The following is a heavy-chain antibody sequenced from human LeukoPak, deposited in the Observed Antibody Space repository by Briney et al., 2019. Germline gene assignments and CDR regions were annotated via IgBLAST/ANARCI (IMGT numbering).Heavy chain of an antibody. J-gene: IGHJ6*02. CDR1: GFTFSNAW. V-gene: IGHV3-15*01. CDR2: IKSKTDGWTT. Sequence: PGGSLRLSCAASGFTFSNAWMSWVRQAPGKGLEWVGRIKSKTDGWTTDYAAPVKGRFTISRDDSKNTLYLQMNSLKTEDTAVYYRTSRSSWSYYYYGMDVWGQGTTVTVSS. CDR3: TSRSSWSYYYYGMDV. D-gene: IGHD6-13*01.